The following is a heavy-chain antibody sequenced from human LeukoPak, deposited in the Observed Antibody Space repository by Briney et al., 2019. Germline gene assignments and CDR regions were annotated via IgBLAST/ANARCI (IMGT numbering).Heavy chain of an antibody. CDR1: GYTFTNYT. J-gene: IGHJ4*02. CDR2: IDTNTGNP. V-gene: IGHV7-4-1*02. D-gene: IGHD3-22*01. Sequence: GASVKVSCKASGYTFTNYTIDWVRLAPGQGLEWMGWIDTNTGNPTYAQGFTGRFVFSLDTSVTTTYLQISSLKAEDTAVYYCTRGRDTTGYFVYWGQGTRSPSP. CDR3: TRGRDTTGYFVY.